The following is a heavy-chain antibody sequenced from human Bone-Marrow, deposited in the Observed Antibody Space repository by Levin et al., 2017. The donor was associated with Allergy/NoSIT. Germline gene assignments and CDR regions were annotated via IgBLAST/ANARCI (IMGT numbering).Heavy chain of an antibody. CDR2: ISSSGEST. Sequence: PGGSLRLSCAASGFTFSSYAMNWVRQAPGKGLEWVSSISSSGESTYYADSVKGRFTISRDNSKITLYLQMNSLRAEDTAIYYCAKIKNPTYYYGSVDYWGQGTLLTVSS. D-gene: IGHD3-10*01. CDR3: AKIKNPTYYYGSVDY. V-gene: IGHV3-23*01. CDR1: GFTFSSYA. J-gene: IGHJ4*02.